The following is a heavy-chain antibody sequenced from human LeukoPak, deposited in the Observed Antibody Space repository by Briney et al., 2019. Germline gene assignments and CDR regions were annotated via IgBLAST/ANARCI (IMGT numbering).Heavy chain of an antibody. D-gene: IGHD6-13*01. V-gene: IGHV4-59*01. CDR3: ARDRRIAAAGTYYYYGMDV. J-gene: IGHJ6*02. Sequence: SETLSLTCTVSGGSISSYYWSWIRQPPGKGLEWIGYIYYSGSTNYNPSLKSRVTISVDTSKNQFSLKLSCVTAADTAVYYCARDRRIAAAGTYYYYGMDVWGQGTTVTVSS. CDR2: IYYSGST. CDR1: GGSISSYY.